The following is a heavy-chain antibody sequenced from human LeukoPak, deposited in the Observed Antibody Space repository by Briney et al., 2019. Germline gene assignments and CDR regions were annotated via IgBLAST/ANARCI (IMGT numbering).Heavy chain of an antibody. V-gene: IGHV3-7*01. D-gene: IGHD2-2*01. J-gene: IGHJ6*03. CDR2: IKQDGSEK. Sequence: PGGSLRLSCAASGFTFSSYWMSWVRQAPGKGLEWVANIKQDGSEKYYVDSVKGRFTISRDNAKNSLYLQMNSLRAEDTAVYYCASSQLLFHYYYYYMDVWGKGTTVTVSS. CDR3: ASSQLLFHYYYYYMDV. CDR1: GFTFSSYW.